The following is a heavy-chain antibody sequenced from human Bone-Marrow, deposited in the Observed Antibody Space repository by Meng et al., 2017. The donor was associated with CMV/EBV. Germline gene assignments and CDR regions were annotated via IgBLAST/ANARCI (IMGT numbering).Heavy chain of an antibody. V-gene: IGHV3-30*02. CDR3: AKDKKQWHNWFDP. CDR1: GFTFSSYG. CDR2: IRYDGSNK. J-gene: IGHJ5*02. Sequence: GESLKISCAASGFTFSSYGMHWVRQAPGKGLEWVAFIRYDGSNKYYADSVKGRFTISRDNSKNTLYLQMNSLRAEDTAVYYCAKDKKQWHNWFDPWGRGTLVTVSS. D-gene: IGHD6-19*01.